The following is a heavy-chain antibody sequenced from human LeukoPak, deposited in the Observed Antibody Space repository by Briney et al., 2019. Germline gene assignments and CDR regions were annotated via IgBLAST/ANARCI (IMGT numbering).Heavy chain of an antibody. CDR2: IDYSGST. Sequence: SETLSLTCTVSGGSISSYYWSWVRQPPGKGLEWIGTIDYSGSTYYSPSLKSRATISIDTSKNQFSLKLRSLTAADTAVYYCAREYTLYRSGWFLDYWGQGTVVTVSS. CDR1: GGSISSYY. D-gene: IGHD6-19*01. J-gene: IGHJ4*02. CDR3: AREYTLYRSGWFLDY. V-gene: IGHV4-59*12.